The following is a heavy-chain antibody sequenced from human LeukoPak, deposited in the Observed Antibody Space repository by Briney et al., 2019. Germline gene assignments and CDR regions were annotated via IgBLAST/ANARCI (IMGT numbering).Heavy chain of an antibody. CDR2: ISISSSYI. Sequence: GGSLRLSCAASGFTFSNYNINWVRQAPGKGLEWVSSISISSSYIYYADSVKGRFTISRDNAKDPLYLQMNSLRAEDTAVYYCARGRYDVLAGYQPPYFDYWGQGTLVTVSS. CDR1: GFTFSNYN. V-gene: IGHV3-21*01. J-gene: IGHJ4*02. D-gene: IGHD3-9*01. CDR3: ARGRYDVLAGYQPPYFDY.